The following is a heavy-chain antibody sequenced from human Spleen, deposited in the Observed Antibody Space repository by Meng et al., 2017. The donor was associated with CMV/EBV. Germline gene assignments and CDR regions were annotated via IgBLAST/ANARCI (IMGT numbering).Heavy chain of an antibody. Sequence: SETLSLTCTVSGGSISSYYWSWIRQPPGKGLEWIGYIYYSGSTNYNPSLKSRVTISVDTSKNQFSLKLSSVTAADTAVYYCARVGSSSWYRGYFDLWGRGTLVTVSS. CDR1: GGSISSYY. J-gene: IGHJ2*01. D-gene: IGHD6-13*01. V-gene: IGHV4-59*01. CDR2: IYYSGST. CDR3: ARVGSSSWYRGYFDL.